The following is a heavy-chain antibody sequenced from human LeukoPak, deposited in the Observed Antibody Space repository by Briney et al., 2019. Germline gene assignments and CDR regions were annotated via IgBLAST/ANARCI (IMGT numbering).Heavy chain of an antibody. CDR3: ARDGYYYDSSVPRVVLDY. J-gene: IGHJ4*02. CDR1: GYTFTSYG. D-gene: IGHD3-22*01. Sequence: GASVKVSCKASGYTFTSYGISWVRQAPGQGLEWMGWISAHNGNTNYAQKLQGRVTMTTDTSTNTAYMELRSLRSDDTAVYYCARDGYYYDSSVPRVVLDYWGQGTLVTVSS. V-gene: IGHV1-18*01. CDR2: ISAHNGNT.